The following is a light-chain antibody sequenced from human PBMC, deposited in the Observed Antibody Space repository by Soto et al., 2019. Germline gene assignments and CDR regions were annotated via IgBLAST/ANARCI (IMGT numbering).Light chain of an antibody. V-gene: IGLV2-14*03. CDR1: RSDVGTYNY. J-gene: IGLJ1*01. Sequence: QSALTQPASVSGSPGQSITISCTGTRSDVGTYNYVSWYQQHPGKAPKLMIYDVTSRPSGVSNRFSGSKSGNTASLTISGLQSEDEADYYCSSYTTSSTPRVFGTGTKVTVL. CDR2: DVT. CDR3: SSYTTSSTPRV.